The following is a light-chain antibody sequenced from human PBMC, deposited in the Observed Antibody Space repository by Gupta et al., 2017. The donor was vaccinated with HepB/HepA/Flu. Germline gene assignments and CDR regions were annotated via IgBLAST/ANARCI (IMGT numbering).Light chain of an antibody. CDR2: GVT. J-gene: IGLJ3*02. CDR1: SSDIGAFTA. CDR3: SSFRSGDTLFV. V-gene: IGLV2-14*03. Sequence: QSALTQPASVSGSPGQTIIISCTGSSSDIGAFTAVSWYQQHPGKAPMLLIYGVTDRLSGDSDRFSGSKSGTTASLTISGLQPEDDAAYYCSSFRSGDTLFVFGGGTKLTVL.